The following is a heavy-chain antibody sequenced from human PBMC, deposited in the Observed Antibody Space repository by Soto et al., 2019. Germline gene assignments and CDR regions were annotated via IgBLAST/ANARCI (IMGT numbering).Heavy chain of an antibody. Sequence: SETLSLTCAVDGGSFSGYYWRWIRQPPGKGLEWIGEINHSGSTNYNPSLKSRVTISVDTSKNQFSLKLSSVTAADTAVYYCASRGYCSGGSCYSHAKEYYFDYWGQGTLVTVSS. D-gene: IGHD2-15*01. CDR1: GGSFSGYY. J-gene: IGHJ4*02. V-gene: IGHV4-34*01. CDR2: INHSGST. CDR3: ASRGYCSGGSCYSHAKEYYFDY.